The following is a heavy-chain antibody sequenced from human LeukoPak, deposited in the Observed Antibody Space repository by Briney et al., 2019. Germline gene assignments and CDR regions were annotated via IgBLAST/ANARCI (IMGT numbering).Heavy chain of an antibody. CDR3: ARDSLEGLMDV. CDR1: GFTVSSNY. V-gene: IGHV3-48*03. Sequence: PGGSLRLSCAASGFTVSSNYMNWVRQAPGKGLEWVSYIRSSGLTIHYADSVKGRFTISRDNAKNSLYLQMNSLRAEDTAVYYCARDSLEGLMDVWGKGTTVTISS. J-gene: IGHJ6*03. CDR2: IRSSGLTI.